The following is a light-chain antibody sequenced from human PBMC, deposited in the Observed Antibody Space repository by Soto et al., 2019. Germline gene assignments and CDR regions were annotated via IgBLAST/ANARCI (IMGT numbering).Light chain of an antibody. Sequence: QSALTQPASMSGSAGQSIAISCTGTSSDVGGYNYVSWYQQHPGKAPKLLLSEVSKRPSGVSDRFSGSKSGNTASLTISGLQTQDEADYFFSSFTSAYTFVFGTGTKVTV. J-gene: IGLJ1*01. CDR1: SSDVGGYNY. CDR2: EVS. CDR3: SSFTSAYTFV. V-gene: IGLV2-14*01.